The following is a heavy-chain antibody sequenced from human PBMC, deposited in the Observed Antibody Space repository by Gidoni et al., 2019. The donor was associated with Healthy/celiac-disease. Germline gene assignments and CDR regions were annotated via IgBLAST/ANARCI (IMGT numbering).Heavy chain of an antibody. V-gene: IGHV3-49*03. J-gene: IGHJ6*02. CDR1: GFTFGDYA. Sequence: EVQLVESGGGLVQPGRSLRLSCPASGFTFGDYAMSWFRQAPGKGLEWVGFIRSKAYGGTTEYAASVKGRFTISRDDSKSIAYLQMNSLKTEDTAVYYCTRASIIVAKTRRYYYGMDVWGQGTTVTVSS. CDR3: TRASIIVAKTRRYYYGMDV. CDR2: IRSKAYGGTT. D-gene: IGHD5-12*01.